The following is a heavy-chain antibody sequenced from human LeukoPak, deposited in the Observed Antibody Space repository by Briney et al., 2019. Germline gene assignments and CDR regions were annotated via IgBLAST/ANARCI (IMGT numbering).Heavy chain of an antibody. Sequence: SVKVSCKASGGTFSSYAISWVRQAPGQGLEWMGRIIPILGIANYAQKFQGRVTITADKSTSTAYMELGSLRSEDTAVYYCARQSIAVAGTGDDYFDYWGQGTLVTVSS. V-gene: IGHV1-69*04. D-gene: IGHD6-19*01. CDR2: IIPILGIA. J-gene: IGHJ4*02. CDR1: GGTFSSYA. CDR3: ARQSIAVAGTGDDYFDY.